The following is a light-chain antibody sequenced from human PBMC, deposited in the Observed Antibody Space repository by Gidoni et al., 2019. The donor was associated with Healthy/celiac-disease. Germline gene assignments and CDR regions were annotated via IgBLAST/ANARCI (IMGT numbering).Light chain of an antibody. Sequence: QSALTQPAFVSGSPGQSITISCTGTSSDVGGYNYVSWYQQHPGQAPKLMIYEVSTRPSGVSNRFSGSKSGNTASLTISGLQAEDEADYYCSSYTSSSTLGGVFGGGTKLTVL. CDR1: SSDVGGYNY. CDR2: EVS. V-gene: IGLV2-14*01. J-gene: IGLJ2*01. CDR3: SSYTSSSTLGGV.